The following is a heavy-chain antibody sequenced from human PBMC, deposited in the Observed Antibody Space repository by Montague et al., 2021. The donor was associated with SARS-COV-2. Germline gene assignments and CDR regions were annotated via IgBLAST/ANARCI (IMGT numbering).Heavy chain of an antibody. D-gene: IGHD2-15*01. CDR1: GGSFSGYY. Sequence: SETLSLTCAVHGGSFSGYYWNWIRQRPGKGLEWIGEINHGGSTNYNPSLKNRLTISADTSKNQFSLKLTSVAATDTAVYYCARLRDGVVPSPILGIGPYFTYYSMDVWGKGTPVTVS. CDR3: ARLRDGVVPSPILGIGPYFTYYSMDV. V-gene: IGHV4-34*01. J-gene: IGHJ6*03. CDR2: INHGGST.